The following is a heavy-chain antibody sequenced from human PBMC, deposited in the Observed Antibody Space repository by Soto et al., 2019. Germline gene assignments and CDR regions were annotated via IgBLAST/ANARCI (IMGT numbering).Heavy chain of an antibody. V-gene: IGHV4-59*01. CDR2: IYYTGGT. D-gene: IGHD1-26*01. J-gene: IGHJ4*02. Sequence: SETLSLTCAVSGGSITNYYWSWIRQPPGKGLEWIGYIYYTGGTNYNPSLKSRVTISADTSKNQFSLNLSSVTAADTAVYYCARGKSGFYPYWGQGTLVTVSS. CDR3: ARGKSGFYPY. CDR1: GGSITNYY.